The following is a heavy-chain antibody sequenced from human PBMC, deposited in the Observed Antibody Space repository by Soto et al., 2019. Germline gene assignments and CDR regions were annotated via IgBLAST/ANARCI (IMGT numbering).Heavy chain of an antibody. Sequence: ASVKVSCKASGYTFTSYYMHWVRQAPGQGLEWMGWINPNSGGTNYAQKFQGWVTMTRDTSISTAYMELSRLRSDDTAVYYCARESDRRAAAHLHYYYGMDVWCQGTTVTVSS. CDR3: ARESDRRAAAHLHYYYGMDV. J-gene: IGHJ6*02. V-gene: IGHV1-2*04. CDR1: GYTFTSYY. D-gene: IGHD2-2*01. CDR2: INPNSGGT.